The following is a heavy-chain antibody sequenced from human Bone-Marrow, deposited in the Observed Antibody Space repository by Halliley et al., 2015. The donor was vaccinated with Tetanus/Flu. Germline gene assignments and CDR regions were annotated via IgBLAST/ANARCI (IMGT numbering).Heavy chain of an antibody. D-gene: IGHD6-13*01. Sequence: NCHTGPTHYNPALKSRVAISVDTAENRFSLKLNSVTAADTAGYYCAGEEIAAAGAIRRCGLDVWGQGTTVTVSS. V-gene: IGHV4-31*02. CDR2: NCHTGPT. J-gene: IGHJ6*02. CDR3: AGEEIAAAGAIRRCGLDV.